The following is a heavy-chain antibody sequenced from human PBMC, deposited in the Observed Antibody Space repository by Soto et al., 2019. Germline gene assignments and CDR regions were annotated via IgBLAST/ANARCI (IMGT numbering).Heavy chain of an antibody. D-gene: IGHD3-3*01. V-gene: IGHV2-5*02. CDR2: IYWDDDK. J-gene: IGHJ4*02. CDR3: AHRRGKYHFWNGGYFDH. Sequence: QITLEESGPTLVKPTQTLTLTCSFSGFSLSTDGVGVGWIRQPPGKALEWLAVIYWDDDKRYSPSLRSRLTVTKDTSKNQVVLIMTSMDPVDTATYFCAHRRGKYHFWNGGYFDHWGQGTLVTVPS. CDR1: GFSLSTDGVG.